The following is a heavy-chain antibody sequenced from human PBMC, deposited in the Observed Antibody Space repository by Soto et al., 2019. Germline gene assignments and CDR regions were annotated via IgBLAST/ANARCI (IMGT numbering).Heavy chain of an antibody. CDR3: AKGGRQWLVTSDFIY. CDR1: GFTFSNYA. CDR2: VSHDGRNT. V-gene: IGHV3-30*18. Sequence: VQLVESGGGLVQPGRSLRLSFAASGFTFSNYAMHWVRQAPGKGLEWVAVVSHDGRNTHYADSVKGRFTISRDSSKNTVSLEMTSLRAEDTAVYYCAKGGRQWLVTSDFIYWGQGALVTVSS. D-gene: IGHD6-19*01. J-gene: IGHJ4*02.